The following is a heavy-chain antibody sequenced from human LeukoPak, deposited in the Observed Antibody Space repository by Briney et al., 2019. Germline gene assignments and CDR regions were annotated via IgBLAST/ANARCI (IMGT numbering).Heavy chain of an antibody. CDR3: AREPYTTSSDRHEKAFDY. Sequence: VSVKVSCKASGYTFTAHFIHWVRQAPGQGLEWMGQINSNNGGEKYAPKFQGRVTVLRDTSINTIYLDLTSLTSDDTAVYYCAREPYTTSSDRHEKAFDYWGQGTPVTVSS. CDR1: GYTFTAHF. J-gene: IGHJ4*02. CDR2: INSNNGGE. D-gene: IGHD6-6*01. V-gene: IGHV1-2*06.